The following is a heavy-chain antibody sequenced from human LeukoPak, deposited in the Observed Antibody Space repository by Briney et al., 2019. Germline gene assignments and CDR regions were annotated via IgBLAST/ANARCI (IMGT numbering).Heavy chain of an antibody. J-gene: IGHJ4*02. CDR1: GGSISSSSYY. Sequence: SETLSLTCTVSGGSISSSSYYWGWIRQPPGKGLEWIGNIYYSGNTYYNPSLKIRVTISVDTSKNHFSLKLSSVTAGDRAVYYCARLFGFQVWFEWGQGTLVTVSS. CDR2: IYYSGNT. V-gene: IGHV4-39*02. CDR3: ARLFGFQVWFE. D-gene: IGHD3-16*01.